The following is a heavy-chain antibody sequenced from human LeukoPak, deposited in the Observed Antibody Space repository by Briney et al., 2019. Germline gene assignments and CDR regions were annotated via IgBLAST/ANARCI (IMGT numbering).Heavy chain of an antibody. V-gene: IGHV4-61*02. CDR1: GGSISSSSYY. D-gene: IGHD3-3*01. CDR2: IYTSGST. J-gene: IGHJ3*02. CDR3: ARDFQYYDFWSGNALWGDAFDI. Sequence: KPSETLSLTCTVSGGSISSSSYYWSWIRQPAGKGLEWIGRIYTSGSTNYNPSLKSRVTMSVDTSKNQFSLKLSSVTAADTAVYYCARDFQYYDFWSGNALWGDAFDIWGQGTMVTVST.